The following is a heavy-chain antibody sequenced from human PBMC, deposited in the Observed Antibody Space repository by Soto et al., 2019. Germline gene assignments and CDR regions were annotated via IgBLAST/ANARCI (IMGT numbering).Heavy chain of an antibody. V-gene: IGHV4-31*03. CDR2: IYYSGST. D-gene: IGHD2-2*01. CDR3: ARTIVLVPAAPNWFDP. Sequence: SETLSLTCTVSGGSISSSSYYWGWIRQHPGKGLEWIGYIYYSGSTYYNPSLKSRVTISVDTSKNQFSLKLSSVTAADTAVYYCARTIVLVPAAPNWFDPWGQGTLVTVSS. CDR1: GGSISSSSYY. J-gene: IGHJ5*02.